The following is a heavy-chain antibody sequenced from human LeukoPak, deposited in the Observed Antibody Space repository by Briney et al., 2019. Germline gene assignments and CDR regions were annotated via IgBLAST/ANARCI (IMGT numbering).Heavy chain of an antibody. V-gene: IGHV4-59*08. D-gene: IGHD4-17*01. CDR1: GGSISSYY. CDR3: ARAAHDYGDFRRPFDY. Sequence: PSETLSLTCTVSGGSISSYYWSWIRQPPGKGLEWIGYIYYSGSTNYNPSLKSRVTISVDTSKNQFSLKLSSVTAADTAVYYCARAAHDYGDFRRPFDYWGQGTLVTVSS. CDR2: IYYSGST. J-gene: IGHJ4*02.